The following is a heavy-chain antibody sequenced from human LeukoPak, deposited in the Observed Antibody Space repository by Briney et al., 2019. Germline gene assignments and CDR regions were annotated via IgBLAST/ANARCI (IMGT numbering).Heavy chain of an antibody. Sequence: GASVKVSCKASGYTFTSYGISWVRQAPGQGLEWMGWISAYNGNTKYAQKLQGRVTMTTDTSTSTAYMELRSLRSDDTAVYYCARFIYGSGSYYRTFDYWGQGTLVTVSS. D-gene: IGHD3-10*01. V-gene: IGHV1-18*01. CDR3: ARFIYGSGSYYRTFDY. CDR2: ISAYNGNT. CDR1: GYTFTSYG. J-gene: IGHJ4*02.